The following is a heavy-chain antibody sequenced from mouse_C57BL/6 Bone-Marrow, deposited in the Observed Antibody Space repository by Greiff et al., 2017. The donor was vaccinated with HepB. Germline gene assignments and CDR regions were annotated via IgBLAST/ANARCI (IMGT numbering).Heavy chain of an antibody. D-gene: IGHD1-1*01. Sequence: VQLVESGPELVKPGASVKLSCKASGYTFTSYDINWVKQRPGQGLEWIGWIYPRDGSTKYNEKFKGKATLTVDTSSSTAYMELHSLTSEDSAVYFCARSATVVEWYFDVWGTGTTVTVSS. CDR3: ARSATVVEWYFDV. CDR2: IYPRDGST. V-gene: IGHV1-85*01. J-gene: IGHJ1*03. CDR1: GYTFTSYD.